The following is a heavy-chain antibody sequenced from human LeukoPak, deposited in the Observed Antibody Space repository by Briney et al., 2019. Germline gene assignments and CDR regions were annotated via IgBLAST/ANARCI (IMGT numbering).Heavy chain of an antibody. Sequence: GGSLRLSCAASGFTFSNAWMSWVRQPPGKGLEWVGHIKSKTDGGTTDYAAPVKGRFTISRDDSKNKLYLQMNSLKTEDTAVYYCTTDPVLGNWNYEGHWGQGTLVTVSS. CDR2: IKSKTDGGTT. CDR3: TTDPVLGNWNYEGH. J-gene: IGHJ4*02. CDR1: GFTFSNAW. D-gene: IGHD1-7*01. V-gene: IGHV3-15*01.